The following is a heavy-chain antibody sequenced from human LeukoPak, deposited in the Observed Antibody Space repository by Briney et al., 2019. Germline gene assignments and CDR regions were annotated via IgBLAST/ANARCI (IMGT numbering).Heavy chain of an antibody. CDR3: ARFWGRTASSMFYFDY. V-gene: IGHV1-2*02. CDR1: GYTCTGYY. CDR2: INPNCGGT. D-gene: IGHD3-16*01. J-gene: IGHJ4*02. Sequence: ASVKVSCKASGYTCTGYYMHWVRQAPGQGLEWMGWINPNCGGTNYAQKFQGRVTMTRDTSISTAYMELSRLRSDDTAVYYCARFWGRTASSMFYFDYWGQGTLVTVSS.